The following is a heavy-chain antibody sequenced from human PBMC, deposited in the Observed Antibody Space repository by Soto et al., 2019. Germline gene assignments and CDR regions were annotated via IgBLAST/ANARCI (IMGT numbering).Heavy chain of an antibody. CDR1: GFKFSRYG. CDR3: ARERGYLHYYYGMDV. J-gene: IGHJ6*02. V-gene: IGHV3-7*01. Sequence: PGGSLSLSWVASGFKFSRYGMRWVRQAPGEYLEWVAKIKEDGSEKYYVDSVKGRFTVSRDNAKNSLYLQMNSLRVEDTAVYYCARERGYLHYYYGMDVWGQGTTVTVSS. D-gene: IGHD6-13*01. CDR2: IKEDGSEK.